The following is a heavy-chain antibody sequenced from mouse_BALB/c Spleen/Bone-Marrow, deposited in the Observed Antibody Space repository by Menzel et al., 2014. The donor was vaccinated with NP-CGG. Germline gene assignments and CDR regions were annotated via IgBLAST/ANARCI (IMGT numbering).Heavy chain of an antibody. J-gene: IGHJ4*01. CDR2: INPSNGGT. D-gene: IGHD2-12*01. CDR3: TRSRRAMDY. V-gene: IGHV1S81*02. Sequence: QVQLQQSGAELVKPGASVKLSRKASGYTFSSDYMYWVKQRPGQGLEWIGEINPSNGGTNFNEKFKSKATLTVDKSSSTAYMQLSSLTSEDSAVYYCTRSRRAMDYWGQGTSVTVSS. CDR1: GYTFSSDY.